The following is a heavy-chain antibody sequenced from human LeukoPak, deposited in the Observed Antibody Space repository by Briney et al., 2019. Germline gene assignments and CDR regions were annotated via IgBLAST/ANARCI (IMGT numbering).Heavy chain of an antibody. J-gene: IGHJ6*04. Sequence: PSETLSLTCTVSGGSISSSSYYWSWIRQPPGKGLGWIGYIYYSGSTNYNPSLKSRVTISVNTSKNQFSLKLSSVTAADTAVYYCARSYSSSRFIMDVWGKGTTVTVSS. CDR1: GGSISSSSYY. CDR3: ARSYSSSRFIMDV. V-gene: IGHV4-61*01. D-gene: IGHD6-13*01. CDR2: IYYSGST.